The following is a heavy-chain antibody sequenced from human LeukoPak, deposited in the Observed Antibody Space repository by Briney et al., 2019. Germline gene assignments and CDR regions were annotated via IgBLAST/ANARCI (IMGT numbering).Heavy chain of an antibody. CDR2: INYSGST. D-gene: IGHD3-22*01. V-gene: IGHV4-59*01. Sequence: SETLSLTCSVSDDSITMYYWSWIRQPPGKGLEWIGYINYSGSTNYNPSLKSRVTISVKTSKNQFSLKLSSVTAADTAVYYCARVTGYMIEDYFDYWGQGTLVTVSS. J-gene: IGHJ4*02. CDR1: DDSITMYY. CDR3: ARVTGYMIEDYFDY.